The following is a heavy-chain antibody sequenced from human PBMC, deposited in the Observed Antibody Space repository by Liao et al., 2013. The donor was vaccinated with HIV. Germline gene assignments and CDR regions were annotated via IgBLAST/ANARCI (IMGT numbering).Heavy chain of an antibody. CDR2: IHYSGST. D-gene: IGHD3-22*01. Sequence: QVQLQESGSGLVKPSETLSLTCTVSGGSISSSTYYWGWIRQPPGKGLEWIGTIHYSGSTYYNPSLMSRVTISLDTSKNQFSLKLSSVTAADTAVYYCATDKYYYDSSGLNRWGQGSLVTVSS. J-gene: IGHJ5*02. V-gene: IGHV4-39*07. CDR3: ATDKYYYDSSGLNR. CDR1: GGSISSSTYY.